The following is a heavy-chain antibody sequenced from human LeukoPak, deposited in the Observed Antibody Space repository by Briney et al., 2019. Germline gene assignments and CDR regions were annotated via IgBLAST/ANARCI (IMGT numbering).Heavy chain of an antibody. J-gene: IGHJ3*02. CDR1: GGSISSGDCY. Sequence: SQTLSLTCTVSGGSISSGDCYWSWIRQPPGKGLEWIGYIYYSGSTYYNPSLKSRVTISVDTSKNQFSLKLSSVTAADTAVYYCARDQWLDDAFDIWGQGTMVTVSS. D-gene: IGHD6-19*01. V-gene: IGHV4-30-4*01. CDR2: IYYSGST. CDR3: ARDQWLDDAFDI.